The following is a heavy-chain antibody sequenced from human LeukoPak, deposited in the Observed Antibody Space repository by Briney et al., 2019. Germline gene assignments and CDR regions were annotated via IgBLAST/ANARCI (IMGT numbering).Heavy chain of an antibody. CDR2: INSDGSST. CDR1: GFTFSNYW. D-gene: IGHD1-26*01. J-gene: IGHJ4*02. Sequence: PGGSLRLSCAASGFTFSNYWMHWVRQAPGKGLVWVSRINSDGSSTNNEDSVKGRFHMFRDNAKNTMYLQMNSLRADDTAVYYCARVSGTYFLDYWGQGTLVTVSS. CDR3: ARVSGTYFLDY. V-gene: IGHV3-74*01.